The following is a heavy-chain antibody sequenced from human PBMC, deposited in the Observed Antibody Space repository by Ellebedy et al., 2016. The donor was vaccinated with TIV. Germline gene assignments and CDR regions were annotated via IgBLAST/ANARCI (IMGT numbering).Heavy chain of an antibody. Sequence: ASVKVSXXASGGTFSSYAISWVRQAPGQGLEWMGWISAFKGTTYYAQNLQGRVTMTTDTSTRTAYMDLGSLRSDDTTVYFCARMFGSGGLDYWGQGTLVTVSS. CDR1: GGTFSSYA. D-gene: IGHD3-10*01. CDR2: ISAFKGTT. V-gene: IGHV1-18*01. CDR3: ARMFGSGGLDY. J-gene: IGHJ4*02.